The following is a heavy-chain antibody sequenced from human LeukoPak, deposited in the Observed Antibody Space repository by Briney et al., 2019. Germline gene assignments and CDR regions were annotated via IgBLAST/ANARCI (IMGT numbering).Heavy chain of an antibody. Sequence: GGSLRLSCAASGFTFSDYYMSWIRQAPGKGLEWVSYISSSGSTIYYADSVKGRFTISRDNAKNSLYLQMNSLRAEDTAVYYCARSLIAARPYYFDYWGQGTLVTVSS. V-gene: IGHV3-11*04. CDR2: ISSSGSTI. CDR1: GFTFSDYY. D-gene: IGHD6-6*01. CDR3: ARSLIAARPYYFDY. J-gene: IGHJ4*02.